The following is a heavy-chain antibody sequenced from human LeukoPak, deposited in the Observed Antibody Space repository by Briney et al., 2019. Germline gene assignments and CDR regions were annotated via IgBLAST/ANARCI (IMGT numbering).Heavy chain of an antibody. D-gene: IGHD2-8*01. CDR1: RGSVSSSTYY. CDR3: TAEKNGSPHY. Sequence: PSETLSLTCTVSRGSVSSSTYYWSWVRQPPGKGLEWIVSIYYTGSTYYNPSLESRVTISLDMSKNEFFLTMTSVTAADTAVYFCTAEKNGSPHYWGQGTQVTVSS. CDR2: IYYTGST. J-gene: IGHJ4*02. V-gene: IGHV4-39*07.